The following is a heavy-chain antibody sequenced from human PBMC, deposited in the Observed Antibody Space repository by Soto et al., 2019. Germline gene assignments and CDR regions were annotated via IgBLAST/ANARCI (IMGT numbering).Heavy chain of an antibody. D-gene: IGHD1-26*01. CDR3: ARELSYVLPYYYYYYGMDV. V-gene: IGHV1-3*01. Sequence: ASVKVSCKASGYTFTSYAMHWVRQAPGQRLEWMGWINAGNGNTKYSQKFQGRVTITRDTSASTAYMELSSLRSEDTAVYYCARELSYVLPYYYYYYGMDVWGQGTTVTVSS. CDR2: INAGNGNT. J-gene: IGHJ6*02. CDR1: GYTFTSYA.